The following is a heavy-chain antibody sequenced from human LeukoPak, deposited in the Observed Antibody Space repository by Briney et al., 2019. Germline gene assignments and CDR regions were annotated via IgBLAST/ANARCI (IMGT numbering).Heavy chain of an antibody. V-gene: IGHV4-34*01. D-gene: IGHD2-15*01. CDR2: INHSGST. J-gene: IGHJ4*02. Sequence: PSETLSLTCAVYGGSFSGYYLSWIRQPPGKGLEWIGEINHSGSTNYNPSLKSRVTISVDTSKNQFSLKLSSVTAADTAVYYCARVVVVAATQYYFDYWGQGTLVTVSP. CDR3: ARVVVVAATQYYFDY. CDR1: GGSFSGYY.